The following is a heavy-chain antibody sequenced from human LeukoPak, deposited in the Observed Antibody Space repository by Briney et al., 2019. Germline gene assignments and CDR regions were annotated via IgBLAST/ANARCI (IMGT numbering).Heavy chain of an antibody. CDR2: IKEDGREK. CDR3: ARRALRYCSSTSCPAQYYGVDV. V-gene: IGHV3-7*03. CDR1: GFFFSSYW. J-gene: IGHJ6*04. D-gene: IGHD2-2*01. Sequence: GGSLRLSCAASGFFFSSYWMSWVRQAPGKGLEWVANIKEDGREKYYVDSVKGRFTISRDNAKNSLYLQTNSLRAEDTAVYYCARRALRYCSSTSCPAQYYGVDVWGKGTTVTVSS.